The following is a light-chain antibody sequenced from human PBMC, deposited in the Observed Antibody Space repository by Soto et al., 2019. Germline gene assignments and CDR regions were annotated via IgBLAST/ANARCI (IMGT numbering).Light chain of an antibody. J-gene: IGKJ1*01. CDR1: QGIRDD. CDR3: LQDYIYPRT. V-gene: IGKV1-6*01. CDR2: GAS. Sequence: AIQMTQSPSSLSASVGDRVTISCRASQGIRDDLGWYQQKPGKAPKLLIYGASNVQSGVPSRFSGSGSGTDFTLTISSLQPEDSAIYYCLQDYIYPRTFGQGTKVEIK.